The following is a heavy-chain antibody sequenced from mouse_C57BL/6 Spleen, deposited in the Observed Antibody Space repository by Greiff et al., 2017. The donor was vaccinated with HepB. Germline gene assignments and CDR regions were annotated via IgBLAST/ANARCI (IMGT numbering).Heavy chain of an antibody. CDR2: IDPETGGT. CDR3: TRSYYYGSSHWYFDV. V-gene: IGHV1-15*01. D-gene: IGHD1-1*01. CDR1: GYTFTDYE. J-gene: IGHJ1*03. Sequence: PLQQSGAELVRPGASVTLSCKASGYTFTDYEMHWVKQTPVHGLEWIGAIDPETGGTAYNQKFKGKAILTADKSSSTAYMELRSLTSEDSAVYYCTRSYYYGSSHWYFDVWGTGTTVTVSS.